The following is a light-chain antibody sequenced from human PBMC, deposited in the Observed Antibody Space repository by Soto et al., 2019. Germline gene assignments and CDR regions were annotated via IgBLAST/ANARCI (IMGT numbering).Light chain of an antibody. Sequence: DIQLTQSPSFLSASVGDRVTITCRASQGISSYLAWYQQKPGKDPKLLIYAASTLQSGVPSRFSGSGSGTEITLTISSLQPEDFATYYCQQLNSYPRTFGQGTKVEIK. CDR3: QQLNSYPRT. V-gene: IGKV1-9*01. CDR1: QGISSY. CDR2: AAS. J-gene: IGKJ1*01.